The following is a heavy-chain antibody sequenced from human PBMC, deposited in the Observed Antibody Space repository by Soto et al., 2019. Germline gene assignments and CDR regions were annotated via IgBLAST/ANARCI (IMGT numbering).Heavy chain of an antibody. CDR2: ISSSSSTI. J-gene: IGHJ6*02. CDR3: ARVMFPTPDYYGDSKNYYYGMDV. D-gene: IGHD4-17*01. Sequence: GGSLRLSCAASGFTFSSYSMNWVRQAPGKGLEWVSYISSSSSTIYYADSVKGRFTISRDNAKNSLYLQMNSLRDEDTAVYYCARVMFPTPDYYGDSKNYYYGMDVWGQGTTVTVSS. CDR1: GFTFSSYS. V-gene: IGHV3-48*02.